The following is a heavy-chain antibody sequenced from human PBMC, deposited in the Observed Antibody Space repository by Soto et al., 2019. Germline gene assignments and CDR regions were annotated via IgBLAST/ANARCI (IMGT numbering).Heavy chain of an antibody. Sequence: QVQLQDSGPGLVKPSQSLSLTCTVSGGSISSGDYYWSWIRQPPGKGLEWIGYIYYSGSTYYNPSLKSRVTISVDTSKNQFSLKLSSVTAADTAVYYCARYCSGGSCYEGRSSLFDYWGQATLVTVSS. J-gene: IGHJ4*02. CDR1: GGSISSGDYY. CDR2: IYYSGST. V-gene: IGHV4-30-4*01. CDR3: ARYCSGGSCYEGRSSLFDY. D-gene: IGHD2-15*01.